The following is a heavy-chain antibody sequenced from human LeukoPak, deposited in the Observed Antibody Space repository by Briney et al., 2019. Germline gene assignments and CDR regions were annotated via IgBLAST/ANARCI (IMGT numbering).Heavy chain of an antibody. CDR1: GVSISSHY. V-gene: IGHV4-4*07. Sequence: PSETLSLTCSVSGVSISSHYWSWIRQPAGEGLEWIGRIYTSGSTHYNPSLKGRVTISVDTSKNQFSLQLSSVTAADTAVYYCARNSSGWNFDYWGQGTLVTVSS. CDR2: IYTSGST. D-gene: IGHD6-19*01. CDR3: ARNSSGWNFDY. J-gene: IGHJ4*02.